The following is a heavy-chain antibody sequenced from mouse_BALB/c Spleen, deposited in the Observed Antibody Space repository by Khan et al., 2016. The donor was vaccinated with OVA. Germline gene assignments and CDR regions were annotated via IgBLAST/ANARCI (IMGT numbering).Heavy chain of an antibody. CDR3: ARSTCRYAFAY. CDR1: GDSITSGY. V-gene: IGHV3-8*02. CDR2: MIYSGST. D-gene: IGHD2-14*01. J-gene: IGHJ3*01. Sequence: EVQLQESGPSLVKPSQTLYLTCSVTGDSITSGYWSWIRKFPGNKLEYMGYMIYSGSTYYNPSLKSRISITRHTSKNKYYLQLNSVTTEDTSTYYCARSTCRYAFAYWGQGTLVTVSA.